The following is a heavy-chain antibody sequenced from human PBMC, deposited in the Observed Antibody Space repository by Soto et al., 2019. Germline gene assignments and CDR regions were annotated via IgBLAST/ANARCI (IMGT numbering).Heavy chain of an antibody. V-gene: IGHV2-26*01. D-gene: IGHD3-22*01. CDR2: ISSNDEK. J-gene: IGHJ4*02. CDR1: GFSLTNARMG. CDR3: DRKMQGDDSSSGYFDH. Sequence: SGPTLVNPTETLTLTCAVSGFSLTNARMGVSWIRQPPGKALEWLAHISSNDEKSYRITLMSRLTISKDTSKSQVVLTVTNVDPEETATYYCDRKMQGDDSSSGYFDHWGQGTPVTVSS.